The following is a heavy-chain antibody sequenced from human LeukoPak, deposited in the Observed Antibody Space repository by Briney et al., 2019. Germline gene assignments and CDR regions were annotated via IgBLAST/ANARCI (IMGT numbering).Heavy chain of an antibody. Sequence: SVKVSCKASGGTFSSYAISWVRQAPGQGLEWMGGIIPIFGTANYAQKFQGRVTNTTDESTSTAYMELSSLRSEDTAVYYCARVRYSGYNEHFDYWGQGTLVTVSS. CDR3: ARVRYSGYNEHFDY. J-gene: IGHJ4*02. CDR1: GGTFSSYA. CDR2: IIPIFGTA. V-gene: IGHV1-69*05. D-gene: IGHD5-12*01.